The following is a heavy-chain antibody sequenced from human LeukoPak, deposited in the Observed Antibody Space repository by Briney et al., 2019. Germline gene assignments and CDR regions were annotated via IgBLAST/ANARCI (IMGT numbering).Heavy chain of an antibody. V-gene: IGHV3-48*03. CDR3: ARPGGPTMIVVADADAFDI. D-gene: IGHD3-22*01. CDR2: ISSSGSTI. J-gene: IGHJ3*02. Sequence: GGSLRLSCAASGFTFSSYEMNWVRQAPGKGLEWVSYISSSGSTIYYADSVKGRFTISRDNAKNSLYLQMNSLRAEDTAVYYCARPGGPTMIVVADADAFDIWGQGTLVTVSS. CDR1: GFTFSSYE.